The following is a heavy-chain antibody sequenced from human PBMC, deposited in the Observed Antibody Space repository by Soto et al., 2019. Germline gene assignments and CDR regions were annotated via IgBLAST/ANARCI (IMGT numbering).Heavy chain of an antibody. CDR3: VRVGVGIGNHFDS. Sequence: SETLSLTCTVSGDSVSKYYWNWIRQPAGKGLEWIGRIYTTRSPNYNPSLTSRATMSVDTSKNQFSLNLKSITAADTAVYYCVRVGVGIGNHFDSWGRGTLVTVSS. J-gene: IGHJ4*02. CDR1: GDSVSKYY. D-gene: IGHD1-26*01. CDR2: IYTTRSP. V-gene: IGHV4-4*07.